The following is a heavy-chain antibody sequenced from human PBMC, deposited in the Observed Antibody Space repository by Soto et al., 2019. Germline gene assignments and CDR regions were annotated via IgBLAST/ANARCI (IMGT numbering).Heavy chain of an antibody. CDR2: IYSSGST. Sequence: SETLSLTCTVSGGSISNYYWNWIRQSPGKGLEWIGYIYSSGSTHYNPSLQNRVTISIDTSKNQVSLKVNSVTAADTAVYYCARGHPHSYRVYYLDYWGQGTPVTVSS. CDR3: ARGHPHSYRVYYLDY. J-gene: IGHJ4*02. D-gene: IGHD3-16*02. V-gene: IGHV4-59*01. CDR1: GGSISNYY.